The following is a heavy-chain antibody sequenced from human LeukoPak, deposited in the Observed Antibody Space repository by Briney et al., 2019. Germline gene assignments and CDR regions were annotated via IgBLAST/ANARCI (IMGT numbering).Heavy chain of an antibody. D-gene: IGHD2-2*01. V-gene: IGHV1-18*01. CDR2: TSGYNGER. CDR1: GYSYSIFA. Sequence: SVKVSFKASGYSYSIFANNWLRLAPGKGLEWLGWTSGYNGERSYAQQVHGRVTMSTDTSASTGYRELRSLTSDDTPVHYCARGCSSSSWDDVFDYWGQGTPVTVSS. J-gene: IGHJ4*02. CDR3: ARGCSSSSWDDVFDY.